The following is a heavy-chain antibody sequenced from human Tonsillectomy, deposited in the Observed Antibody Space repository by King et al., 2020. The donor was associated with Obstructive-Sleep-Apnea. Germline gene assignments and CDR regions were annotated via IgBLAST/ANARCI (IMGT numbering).Heavy chain of an antibody. CDR2: INWNGGST. J-gene: IGHJ4*02. Sequence: VQLVESGGGVVRPGGSVRLSCAASGFTFDDYGMSWVRQAPGKGLEWVSGINWNGGSTGYADSVKGRFTISRDNAKNSLYLQMNSLRAEDTALYYCASASGSSVEGLFDYWGQGTLVTVSS. CDR3: ASASGSSVEGLFDY. V-gene: IGHV3-20*04. D-gene: IGHD1-26*01. CDR1: GFTFDDYG.